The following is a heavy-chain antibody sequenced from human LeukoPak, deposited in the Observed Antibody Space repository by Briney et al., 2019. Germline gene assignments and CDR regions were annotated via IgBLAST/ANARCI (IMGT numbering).Heavy chain of an antibody. D-gene: IGHD6-13*01. J-gene: IGHJ6*03. CDR1: GFTFSSYS. V-gene: IGHV3-21*01. Sequence: GGSLRLSCAASGFTFSSYSMNWVRQAPGKGLEWVSSISSSSSYIYYADSVKGRFTISRDNAKNSLYLQMNSLRAEDTAVYYCARARQQLYYYYHMDVWGKGTTVTVSS. CDR2: ISSSSSYI. CDR3: ARARQQLYYYYHMDV.